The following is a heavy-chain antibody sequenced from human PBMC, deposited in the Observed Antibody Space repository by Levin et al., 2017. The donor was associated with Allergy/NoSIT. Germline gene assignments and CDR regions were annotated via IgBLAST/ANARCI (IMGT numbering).Heavy chain of an antibody. CDR2: IYYSGST. Sequence: SCTVSGGSISSSSYYWGWIRQPPGKGLEWIGTIYYSGSTYYNPSLKSRVTISVDTSKNQFSLELSSVTAADTAVYYCAKCTVARPDYWGQGTLVTVSS. J-gene: IGHJ4*02. CDR1: GGSISSSSYY. CDR3: AKCTVARPDY. V-gene: IGHV4-39*07. D-gene: IGHD6-19*01.